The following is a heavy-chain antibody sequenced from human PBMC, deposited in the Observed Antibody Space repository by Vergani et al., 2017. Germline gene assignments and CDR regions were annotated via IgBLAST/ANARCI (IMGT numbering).Heavy chain of an antibody. CDR2: IYYSGST. V-gene: IGHV4-30-4*01. CDR1: GGSISSGDYY. D-gene: IGHD2-21*02. J-gene: IGHJ6*02. CDR3: ARHRGTANYYYGMDV. Sequence: QVQLQESGPGLVKPSQTLSLTCTVSGGSISSGDYYWSWIRQPPGKGLEWIGYIYYSGSTYYNPSLKSRVTISVDTSKNQFSLKLSSLTAADTAVYYCARHRGTANYYYGMDVWGQGTTVTVSS.